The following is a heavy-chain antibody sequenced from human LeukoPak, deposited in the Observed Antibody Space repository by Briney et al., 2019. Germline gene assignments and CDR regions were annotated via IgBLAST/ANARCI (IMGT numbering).Heavy chain of an antibody. Sequence: ASVKVSCKASGYTFTSYGISWVRQAPGQGLEWMGWISAYNGNTNYAQKLQGRVTMTTDTSTSTAYMELRRLRSEDTAVHNCARSTYYDFLLGYLFGYWGQGTLVRVFS. J-gene: IGHJ4*02. CDR3: ARSTYYDFLLGYLFGY. V-gene: IGHV1-18*01. CDR2: ISAYNGNT. D-gene: IGHD3-3*01. CDR1: GYTFTSYG.